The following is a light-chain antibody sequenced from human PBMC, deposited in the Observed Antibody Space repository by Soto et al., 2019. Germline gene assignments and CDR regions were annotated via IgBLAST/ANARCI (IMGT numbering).Light chain of an antibody. CDR1: SSDVGGYHY. J-gene: IGLJ1*01. V-gene: IGLV2-14*03. CDR3: SSFTSTHTYV. CDR2: QVS. Sequence: QSVLTQPASVSGAPGQSMTISCTGSSSDVGGYHYVSWYQQHPGKAPKLIIYQVSHRPSGVSDRFSGSKSGNTASLTISGLQGEDEATYYCSSFTSTHTYVFGNGTKVTVL.